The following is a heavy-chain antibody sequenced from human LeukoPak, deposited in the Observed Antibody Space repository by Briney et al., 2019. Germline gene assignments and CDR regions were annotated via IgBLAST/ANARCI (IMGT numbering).Heavy chain of an antibody. V-gene: IGHV5-51*01. J-gene: IGHJ4*02. Sequence: PGESLKISCKGSGYSFTSYWIGWVRQMPGKGLEWTGIIYPGDSDTRYSPSFQGQVTISADKSISTAYLQWSSLKASDTAMYYCTARGVDYYGSGSYSDYWGQGTLVTVSS. CDR1: GYSFTSYW. CDR3: TARGVDYYGSGSYSDY. CDR2: IYPGDSDT. D-gene: IGHD3-10*01.